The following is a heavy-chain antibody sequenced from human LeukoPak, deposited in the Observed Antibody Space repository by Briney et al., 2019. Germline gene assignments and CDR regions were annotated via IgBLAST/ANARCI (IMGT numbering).Heavy chain of an antibody. CDR3: ARGEVNYDILTGYNWFDP. CDR1: GFPFSSYG. CDR2: ISSSGSTI. Sequence: GGSLLLSCAASGFPFSSYGMHWVRQAPGKGLEWVSYISSSGSTIYYADSVKGRFTISRDNAKNSLYLQMNSLRAEDTAVYYCARGEVNYDILTGYNWFDPWGQGTLVTVSS. V-gene: IGHV3-48*04. J-gene: IGHJ5*02. D-gene: IGHD3-9*01.